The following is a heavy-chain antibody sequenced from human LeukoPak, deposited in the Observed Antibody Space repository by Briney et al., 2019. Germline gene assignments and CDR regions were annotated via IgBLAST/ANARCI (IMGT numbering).Heavy chain of an antibody. CDR1: GGSFCGYY. J-gene: IGHJ4*02. CDR3: ARGRKDIVVVPAAIFNY. D-gene: IGHD2-2*01. CDR2: INHSGST. V-gene: IGHV4-34*01. Sequence: TSETLSLTCAVYGGSFCGYYWSWIRQPPGQGLEWIGEINHSGSTNYHPSLKSRVTISVDTSKNQFSLKLSSVTAADTAVYYCARGRKDIVVVPAAIFNYWGRGTLVTVSS.